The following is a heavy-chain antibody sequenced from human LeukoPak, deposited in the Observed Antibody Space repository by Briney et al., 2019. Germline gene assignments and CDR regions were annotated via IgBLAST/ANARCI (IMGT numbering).Heavy chain of an antibody. Sequence: GGSLRLSCAASGFTFSSYGMSWVRQAPGKGLEWVSYISGGSSFTYYVDSVKGRFTISRDNAKNSLYLQMNSLRAEDTAVYYCARDLGYSSGPNYWGQGTRVTVSS. D-gene: IGHD6-19*01. V-gene: IGHV3-21*01. J-gene: IGHJ4*02. CDR1: GFTFSSYG. CDR3: ARDLGYSSGPNY. CDR2: ISGGSSFT.